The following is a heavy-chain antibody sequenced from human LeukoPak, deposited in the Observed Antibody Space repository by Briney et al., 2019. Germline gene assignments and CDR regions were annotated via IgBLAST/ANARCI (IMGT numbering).Heavy chain of an antibody. V-gene: IGHV3-66*01. CDR3: ARGTSPGYSSSWYWFDP. CDR1: GFTVSSNY. D-gene: IGHD6-13*01. Sequence: PGGSLRLSCAASGFTVSSNYMSWVRQAPGKGLEWVSVIYSGGSTYYADSVKGRFTISRDNSKNTLYPQMNSLRAEDTAVYYCARGTSPGYSSSWYWFDPWGQGTLVTVSS. CDR2: IYSGGST. J-gene: IGHJ5*02.